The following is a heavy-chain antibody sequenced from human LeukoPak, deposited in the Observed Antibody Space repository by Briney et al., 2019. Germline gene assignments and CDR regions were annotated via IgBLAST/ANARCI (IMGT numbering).Heavy chain of an antibody. CDR2: IYTDGST. V-gene: IGHV3-66*01. D-gene: IGHD1-26*01. J-gene: IGHJ4*02. CDR1: GFTVSSNY. Sequence: GGSLRLSCAASGFTVSSNYMSWVRQAPGKGLEWVSVIYTDGSTNYADSVKGRFTISRDNSKNILYLQMNNLRAEDTAVYYCAREGSGTFYCWGQGTLVTVSS. CDR3: AREGSGTFYC.